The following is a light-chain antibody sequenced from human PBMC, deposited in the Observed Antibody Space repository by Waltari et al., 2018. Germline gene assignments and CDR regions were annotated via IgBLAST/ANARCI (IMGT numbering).Light chain of an antibody. Sequence: EIVMTQSPATLSVSPGERATLSCRASQSVSSNLAWYQQKPGQAPRLLIYGASTRATGIPARFSGSGSGTEFTLTISSLQSEDFAVYYCQQYDNVPRFGGGTKVEIK. CDR3: QQYDNVPR. J-gene: IGKJ4*01. CDR2: GAS. CDR1: QSVSSN. V-gene: IGKV3-15*01.